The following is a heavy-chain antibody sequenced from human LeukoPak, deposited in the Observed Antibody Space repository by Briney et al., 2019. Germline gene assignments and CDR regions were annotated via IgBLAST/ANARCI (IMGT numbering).Heavy chain of an antibody. Sequence: GESLKISCQGSGYSFTSYWISWVRQMPGKGLEWMGRIDPSDSYTNYSPSFQGHVTISADKSISTAYLQWSSLKASDTAMYYCACVRYYDILTGYYPIRYWGQGTLVTVSS. CDR1: GYSFTSYW. CDR2: IDPSDSYT. CDR3: ACVRYYDILTGYYPIRY. J-gene: IGHJ4*02. V-gene: IGHV5-10-1*01. D-gene: IGHD3-9*01.